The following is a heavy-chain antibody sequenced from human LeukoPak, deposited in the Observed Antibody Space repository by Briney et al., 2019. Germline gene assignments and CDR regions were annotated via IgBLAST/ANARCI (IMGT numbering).Heavy chain of an antibody. V-gene: IGHV4-59*01. CDR1: GGSISSYY. Sequence: NPSETLSLTCTVSGGSISSYYWSWIRQPPGKGLEWIGYIYYSGRTNYNPSLKSRVTISVDPSKNQFSLKLSSVTAADTAVYYCARAIPGYSSSWFPANWFDPWGQGTLVTVSS. J-gene: IGHJ5*02. CDR2: IYYSGRT. D-gene: IGHD6-13*01. CDR3: ARAIPGYSSSWFPANWFDP.